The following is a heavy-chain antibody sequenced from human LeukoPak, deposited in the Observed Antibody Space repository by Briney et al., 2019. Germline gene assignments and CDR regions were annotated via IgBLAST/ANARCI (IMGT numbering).Heavy chain of an antibody. CDR2: IYYSGST. D-gene: IGHD3-22*01. CDR3: ARLGVGAMIVWY. CDR1: GGSISSSSYY. Sequence: SETLSLTCTVSGGSISSSSYYWGWIRQPPGKGLEWIGSIYYSGSTYYNPSLKSRVTISVDTSKNQFSLKLSSVTAADTAVYYCARLGVGAMIVWYWGQGTLVTVSS. V-gene: IGHV4-39*01. J-gene: IGHJ4*02.